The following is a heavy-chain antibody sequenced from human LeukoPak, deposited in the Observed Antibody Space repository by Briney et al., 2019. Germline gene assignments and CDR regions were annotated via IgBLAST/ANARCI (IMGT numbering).Heavy chain of an antibody. CDR3: ASSSDFWSGYYFHY. D-gene: IGHD3-3*01. Sequence: SETLSLTCTVSGGSISSSSYYWSWIRQPPGKGLEWIGYIYYSGSTNYNPSLKSRVTISVDTSKNQFSLKLSSVTAADTAVYYCASSSDFWSGYYFHYWGQGTLVTVSS. J-gene: IGHJ4*02. V-gene: IGHV4-61*01. CDR2: IYYSGST. CDR1: GGSISSSSYY.